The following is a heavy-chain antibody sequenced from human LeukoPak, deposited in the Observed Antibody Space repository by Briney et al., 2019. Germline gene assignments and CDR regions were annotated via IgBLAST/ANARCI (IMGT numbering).Heavy chain of an antibody. CDR2: INPNSGGT. CDR1: GYTFTGYY. J-gene: IGHJ4*02. Sequence: ASVKVSCKASGYTFTGYYMHWVRQAPGQGLEWMGWINPNSGGTNYAQKFQGRVTMTRDTSISTAYMKLSRLRSDDTAVYYCARGMVPAAIPGAYWGQGTLVTVSS. V-gene: IGHV1-2*02. CDR3: ARGMVPAAIPGAY. D-gene: IGHD2-2*02.